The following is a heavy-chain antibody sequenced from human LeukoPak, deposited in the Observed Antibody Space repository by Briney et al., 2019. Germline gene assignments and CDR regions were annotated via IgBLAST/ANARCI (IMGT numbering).Heavy chain of an antibody. CDR2: INQVTSVK. V-gene: IGHV3-7*01. CDR1: GFNFNDYW. D-gene: IGHD6-19*01. J-gene: IGHJ4*02. CDR3: ARERSGAYERWLDY. Sequence: GGSLRLSCAASGFNFNDYWMTWVRQAPGNGLEWVAHINQVTSVKEYVDSVKGRFTICRDNAKSSVYLQMDSLRPEDTAVYYCARERSGAYERWLDYWGQGTLVTVSS.